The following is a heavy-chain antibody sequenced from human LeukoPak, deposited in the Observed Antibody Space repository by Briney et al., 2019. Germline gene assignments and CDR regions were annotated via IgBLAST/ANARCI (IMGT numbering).Heavy chain of an antibody. D-gene: IGHD6-13*01. CDR2: IHQSGDT. Sequence: PSQTLSLTCTVSGGSITSGGYYWSWIRQSPGKGLEWIGYIHQSGDTYSNPSLKSRATVSMDRSRNQFSLNLSSVTAADTAVYYCARLIAADPQLDCWGQGTLVTVSS. CDR1: GGSITSGGYY. CDR3: ARLIAADPQLDC. V-gene: IGHV4-30-2*06. J-gene: IGHJ4*02.